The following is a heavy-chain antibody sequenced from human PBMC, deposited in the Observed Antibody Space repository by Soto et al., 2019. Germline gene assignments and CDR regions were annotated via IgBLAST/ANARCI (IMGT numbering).Heavy chain of an antibody. V-gene: IGHV3-23*01. CDR1: GFTFSTCA. D-gene: IGHD3-22*01. CDR2: ISGNGKST. CDR3: AKDTLIVVTAPADY. Sequence: LRLSCAASGFTFSTCAMTWVRQAPGKGLEWVSAISGNGKSTYYADSVKGRFTISRDNSKNMLYLQMNSLGADDTAVCYCAKDTLIVVTAPADYWGQGTLVTVSS. J-gene: IGHJ4*02.